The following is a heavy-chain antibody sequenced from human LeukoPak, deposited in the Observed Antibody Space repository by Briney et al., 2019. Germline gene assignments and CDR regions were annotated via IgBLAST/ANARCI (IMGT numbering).Heavy chain of an antibody. J-gene: IGHJ5*02. CDR1: GFTFSSYS. CDR2: ISSSSSYI. Sequence: PGGSLRLSCAASGFTFSSYSMNWVRQAPGKGLEWVSSISSSSSYIYYADSVKGRFTISRDNAKNSLYLQMNSLRAEDTAVYYCARERREVVAATVYNWFDPWGQGTLVTVSS. CDR3: ARERREVVAATVYNWFDP. V-gene: IGHV3-21*01. D-gene: IGHD2-15*01.